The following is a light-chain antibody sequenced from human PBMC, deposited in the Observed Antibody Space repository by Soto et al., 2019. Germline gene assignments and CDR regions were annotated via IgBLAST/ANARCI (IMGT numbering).Light chain of an antibody. V-gene: IGLV2-23*01. CDR3: CSVAGTDTVV. CDR2: GDT. Sequence: QSVLTQPASVSGSPGQSITISCSGTGSDFGNYNLVSWYQQHPGKAPKLIIFGDTRRPSGVSDRFSGSKSGNTASLTISGLQTEDEAEYHCCSVAGTDTVVFGGGTKVTVL. CDR1: GSDFGNYNL. J-gene: IGLJ2*01.